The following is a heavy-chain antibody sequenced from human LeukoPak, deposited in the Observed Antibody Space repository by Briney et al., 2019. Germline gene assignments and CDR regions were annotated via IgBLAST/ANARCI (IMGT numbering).Heavy chain of an antibody. Sequence: ASVKVSCKASGYTFTGYYMHWVRQAPGQGLEWMGWINPNSGGTNYAQKFQGWVTMTRDTSISTAYMELSRLRSDDTAVYYCARARSSGYYPHDEAFDIWGQGTMVTVSS. CDR1: GYTFTGYY. CDR3: ARARSSGYYPHDEAFDI. V-gene: IGHV1-2*04. CDR2: INPNSGGT. J-gene: IGHJ3*02. D-gene: IGHD3-22*01.